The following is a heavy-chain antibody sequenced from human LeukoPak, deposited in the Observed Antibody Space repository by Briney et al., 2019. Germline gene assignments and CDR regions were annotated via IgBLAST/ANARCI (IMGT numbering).Heavy chain of an antibody. V-gene: IGHV4-34*01. CDR3: ARGGLRRWFDP. D-gene: IGHD4-17*01. CDR2: INHSGST. Sequence: SETLSLTCAVYGGSFSGYYWSWIRQPPGKGLEWIGEINHSGSTNYNPSLKSRVTISVDTSKNQFSLKLSSVTAADTAVYHCARGGLRRWFDPWGQGTLVTVSS. J-gene: IGHJ5*02. CDR1: GGSFSGYY.